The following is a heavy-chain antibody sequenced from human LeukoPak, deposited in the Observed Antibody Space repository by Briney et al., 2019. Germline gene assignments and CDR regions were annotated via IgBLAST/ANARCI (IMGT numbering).Heavy chain of an antibody. CDR3: ARDQPGTYTLSST. V-gene: IGHV3-30-3*01. J-gene: IGHJ5*02. CDR2: MSFDGSDK. Sequence: PGGSLRLSCAASGFTFSNYAMHWVRQAPGKGLEWVAFMSFDGSDKYYADSVKGRFTISRDNSKNTLYLQMNSLRFEDTAAYYCARDQPGTYTLSSTWGQGTLVTVSS. CDR1: GFTFSNYA. D-gene: IGHD6-19*01.